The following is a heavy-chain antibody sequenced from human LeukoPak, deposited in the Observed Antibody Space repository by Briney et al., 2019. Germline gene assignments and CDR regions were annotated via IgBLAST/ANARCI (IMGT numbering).Heavy chain of an antibody. CDR3: ARFPSYCSGRYPFDY. CDR2: INAGNGNT. D-gene: IGHD3-10*01. J-gene: IGHJ4*02. V-gene: IGHV1-3*01. Sequence: ASVTVSCKASGYTFTSYAMHWVRQAPGQRLEWMGWINAGNGNTKYSQKFQGRVTITRDTSASTAYMELSSLRSEDTAVYYCARFPSYCSGRYPFDYWGQGTLVTVSS. CDR1: GYTFTSYA.